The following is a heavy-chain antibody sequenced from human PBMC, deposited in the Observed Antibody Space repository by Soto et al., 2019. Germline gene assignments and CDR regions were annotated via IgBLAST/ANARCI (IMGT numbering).Heavy chain of an antibody. Sequence: QVQLQQWGAGLLKPSETPSLTCAVYGGSFSGYYWSWIRQPPGKGLEWIAKINHSGTTNYNPSLKSRVTISVDTSKNQFSLKLSSVTAADTAVYYCARIGDSSGYGLHWFDPWGQGTLVTVSS. CDR1: GGSFSGYY. CDR3: ARIGDSSGYGLHWFDP. D-gene: IGHD3-22*01. V-gene: IGHV4-34*01. J-gene: IGHJ5*02. CDR2: INHSGTT.